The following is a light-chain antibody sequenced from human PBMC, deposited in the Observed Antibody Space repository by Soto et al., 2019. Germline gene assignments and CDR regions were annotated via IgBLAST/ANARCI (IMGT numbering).Light chain of an antibody. CDR2: KDS. Sequence: SYELTQPPSVSVSLGQMARITCSGEGLPRKYAYWYQQKPGQPPELVIHKDSERPSGIPERFSGSSSGTIATLTITGVQAEDEADYYCLSADSGRTTSYRVFGGGTKLTVL. J-gene: IGLJ3*02. CDR1: GLPRKY. V-gene: IGLV3-16*01. CDR3: LSADSGRTTSYRV.